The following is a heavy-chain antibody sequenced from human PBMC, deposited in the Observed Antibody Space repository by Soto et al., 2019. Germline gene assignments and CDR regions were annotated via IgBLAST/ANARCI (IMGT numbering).Heavy chain of an antibody. V-gene: IGHV1-8*01. D-gene: IGHD5-12*01. CDR1: GYTFTSYD. CDR2: MNPNSGNT. CDR3: ARSFTMFGYDLRPLGY. Sequence: ASVKVSCKASGYTFTSYDINWVRQATGQGLEWMGWMNPNSGNTGYAQKFQGRVTMTRNTSISTAYMELSSLRSEDTAVYYCARSFTMFGYDLRPLGYWGQGTLVTVSS. J-gene: IGHJ4*02.